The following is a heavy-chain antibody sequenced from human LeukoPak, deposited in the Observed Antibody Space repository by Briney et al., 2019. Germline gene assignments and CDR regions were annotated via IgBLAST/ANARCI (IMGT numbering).Heavy chain of an antibody. CDR3: ARAARSAPHWFDP. CDR2: ISSSSSYT. Sequence: GGSLRLSCAASGFTVSDYYMSWIRQAPGKGLEWVSYISSSSSYTNYADSVKGRFTISRDNAKNSLYLQMNSLRAEDTAVYYCARAARSAPHWFDPWGEGTLVTVSS. J-gene: IGHJ5*02. D-gene: IGHD2-15*01. CDR1: GFTVSDYY. V-gene: IGHV3-11*06.